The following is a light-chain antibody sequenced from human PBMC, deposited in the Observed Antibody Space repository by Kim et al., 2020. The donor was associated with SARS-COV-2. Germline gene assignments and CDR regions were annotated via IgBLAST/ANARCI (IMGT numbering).Light chain of an antibody. J-gene: IGKJ2*01. CDR2: GAS. V-gene: IGKV3-15*01. CDR1: QSVSSN. CDR3: PHYNNWRRYT. Sequence: EIVMTQSPATLSVSPGERATLSCRASQSVSSNLAWYQQKPGQAPRLLIYGASTRATGIPARFSGSGSGTEFTLTISSLQSEDFAVYYCPHYNNWRRYTFGQGTTLDI.